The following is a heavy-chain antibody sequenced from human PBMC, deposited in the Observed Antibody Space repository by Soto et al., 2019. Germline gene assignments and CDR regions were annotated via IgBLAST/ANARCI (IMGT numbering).Heavy chain of an antibody. V-gene: IGHV4-39*01. J-gene: IGHJ5*02. CDR1: GGSISRCPYY. CDR2: IYFSGST. D-gene: IGHD3-10*01. CDR3: ARHIIDPGPGSFDP. Sequence: SETLSLTCVVSGGSISRCPYYWGWIRQPPGKGLEWIGSIYFSGSTYYNRSLKSRLTISVDTSKNQFSLRLSSVTAADTAVYYCARHIIDPGPGSFDPWGQGTLVTVSS.